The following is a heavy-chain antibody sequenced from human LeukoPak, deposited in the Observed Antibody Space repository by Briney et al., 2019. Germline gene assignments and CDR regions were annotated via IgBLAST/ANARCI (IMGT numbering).Heavy chain of an antibody. J-gene: IGHJ4*02. Sequence: GGSLRLSCAAAGFTLINHWMHWVRQAPGEGLGWVSRISTDGSSTHYADSVKGRLPISRHGAKHTLYMQMNPLRPEHTAVYYCARDSGSGSYGDYWGQGTLVHVPS. CDR2: ISTDGSST. D-gene: IGHD3-10*01. CDR3: ARDSGSGSYGDY. CDR1: GFTLINHW. V-gene: IGHV3-74*01.